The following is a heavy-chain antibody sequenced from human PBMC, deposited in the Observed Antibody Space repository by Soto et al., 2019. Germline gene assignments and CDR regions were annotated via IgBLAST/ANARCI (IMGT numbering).Heavy chain of an antibody. Sequence: QVQLVQSGAEVKKPGASVKVSCKASGYTFTGYYMHWVRQAPGQGLEWMGWINPNSGGTNYAQKLQGWVTMTRDTSISTAYMELSRLRSDDTAVYYCARGLFRPYGSGSSRDAFDIWGQGTMVTVSS. D-gene: IGHD3-10*01. CDR3: ARGLFRPYGSGSSRDAFDI. V-gene: IGHV1-2*04. J-gene: IGHJ3*02. CDR1: GYTFTGYY. CDR2: INPNSGGT.